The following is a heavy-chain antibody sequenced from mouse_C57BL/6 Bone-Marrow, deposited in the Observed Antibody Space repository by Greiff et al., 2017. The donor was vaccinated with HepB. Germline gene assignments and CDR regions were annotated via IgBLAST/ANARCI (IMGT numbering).Heavy chain of an antibody. J-gene: IGHJ2*01. D-gene: IGHD1-1*01. CDR2: IYPGSGST. CDR3: ARSNFYYYGSSYDFDY. V-gene: IGHV1-55*01. Sequence: VQLKQPGAELVKPGASVKMSCKASGYTFTSYWITWVKQRPGQGLEWIGDIYPGSGSTNYNEKFKSKATLTVDTSSSTAYMQLSSLTSEDSAVYYCARSNFYYYGSSYDFDYWGQGTTLTVSS. CDR1: GYTFTSYW.